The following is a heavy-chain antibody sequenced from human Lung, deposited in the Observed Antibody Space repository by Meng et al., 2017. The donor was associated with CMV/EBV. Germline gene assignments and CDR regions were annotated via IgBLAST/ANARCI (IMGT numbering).Heavy chain of an antibody. CDR3: ARVGPFDFWSGYSGPDSYNWFDP. D-gene: IGHD3-3*01. J-gene: IGHJ5*02. CDR1: GFTFSSYS. CDR2: ISSSSYI. Sequence: GESLKISCAASGFTFSSYSMNWVRQAPGKGLEWVSSISSSSYIYYADSVKGRFTISRDNAKNSLYLQMNSLRAEDTAVYYCARVGPFDFWSGYSGPDSYNWFDPWGQGTLVXVSS. V-gene: IGHV3-21*01.